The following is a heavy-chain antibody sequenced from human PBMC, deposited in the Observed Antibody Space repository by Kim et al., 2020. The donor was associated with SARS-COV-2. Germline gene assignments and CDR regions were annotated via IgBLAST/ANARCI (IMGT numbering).Heavy chain of an antibody. V-gene: IGHV4-59*01. J-gene: IGHJ3*02. CDR3: ASCFLAVAGTGAFDI. D-gene: IGHD6-19*01. Sequence: PSLKSQVTISVDTSKNQFSLKLSSVTAADTAVYYCASCFLAVAGTGAFDIWGQGTMVTVSS.